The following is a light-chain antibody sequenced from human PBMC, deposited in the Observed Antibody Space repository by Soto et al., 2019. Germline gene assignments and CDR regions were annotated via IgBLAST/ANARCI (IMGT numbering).Light chain of an antibody. V-gene: IGKV1-39*01. CDR1: QSISSY. Sequence: DIQMTQSPSSLSASDGDRVTITCRASQSISSYLNWYQQKPGKAPKLLIYAASSLQSGVPSRFSGSGSGTDFTLTISSLQPEDFATYYCKQSYSTPRTFGQGTKVDIK. J-gene: IGKJ1*01. CDR3: KQSYSTPRT. CDR2: AAS.